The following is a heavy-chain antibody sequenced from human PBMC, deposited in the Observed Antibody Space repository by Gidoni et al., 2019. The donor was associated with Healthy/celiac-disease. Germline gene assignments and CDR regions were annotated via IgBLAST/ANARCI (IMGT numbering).Heavy chain of an antibody. CDR1: GFTFSSYG. Sequence: QVQLVESGGGVVQPGRSLRLSCAASGFTFSSYGMDWVRQAPGKGLEWVAVIWYDGSNKYYADSVKGRFTISRDNSKNTLYLQMNSLRAEDTAVYYCARDSFTVTTEGCFDPWGQGTLVIVSS. D-gene: IGHD4-17*01. V-gene: IGHV3-33*01. J-gene: IGHJ5*02. CDR2: IWYDGSNK. CDR3: ARDSFTVTTEGCFDP.